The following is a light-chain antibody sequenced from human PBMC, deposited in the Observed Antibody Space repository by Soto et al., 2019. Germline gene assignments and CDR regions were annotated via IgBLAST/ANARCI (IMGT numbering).Light chain of an antibody. J-gene: IGKJ5*01. Sequence: DVVMTQTPLSLSVAPGQPASISCKSSQSLLHITGETFLFWYLQKPGQSPQLLIYEVSTRVSGVPDRFSGSGSGTDFTLEISRVETDDVGIYYCMQSTQRPPTFGQRTRLEIK. V-gene: IGKV2D-29*02. CDR3: MQSTQRPPT. CDR1: QSLLHITGETF. CDR2: EVS.